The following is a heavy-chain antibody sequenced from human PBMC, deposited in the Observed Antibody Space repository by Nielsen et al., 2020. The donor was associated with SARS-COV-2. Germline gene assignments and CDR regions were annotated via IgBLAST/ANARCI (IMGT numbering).Heavy chain of an antibody. CDR1: GGSISSGGYY. CDR3: ARLGLDP. V-gene: IGHV4-61*08. CDR2: IYYSGTT. Sequence: SETLSLTCTVPGGSISSGGYYWSWIRQHPGKGLEWIGYIYYSGTTSYNPSLKSRVSISVDTSKNQFSLNLTSVTAADTAVYYCARLGLDPWGQGTLVTVSS. J-gene: IGHJ5*02.